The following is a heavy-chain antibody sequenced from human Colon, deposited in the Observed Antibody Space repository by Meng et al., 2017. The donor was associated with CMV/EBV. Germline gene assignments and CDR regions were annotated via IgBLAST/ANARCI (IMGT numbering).Heavy chain of an antibody. CDR2: MSGSSRTI. D-gene: IGHD3-22*01. CDR3: ARAGYYDGSGPDY. CDR1: GFTFRDYY. V-gene: IGHV3-11*04. Sequence: CAASGFTFRDYYMSWIRQAPGKGLEWISYMSGSSRTIYYADSVQGRFSISRDNAKDSLYLQMTSLTAEDTAVYYCARAGYYDGSGPDYWGQGTLVTVSS. J-gene: IGHJ4*02.